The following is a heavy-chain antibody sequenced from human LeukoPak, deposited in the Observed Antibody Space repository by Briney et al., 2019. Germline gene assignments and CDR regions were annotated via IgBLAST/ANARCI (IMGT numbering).Heavy chain of an antibody. Sequence: SETLSLTCTVSGGSISSYYWSWIRQPPGKGLEWIGHIYYSGSTNYNPSLKSRVTISLDTSKNQFSLNLRSVTAADTAVYFCARQGDSGRSYDYWGQGTLVTVPS. V-gene: IGHV4-59*08. D-gene: IGHD3-22*01. CDR3: ARQGDSGRSYDY. CDR2: IYYSGST. J-gene: IGHJ4*02. CDR1: GGSISSYY.